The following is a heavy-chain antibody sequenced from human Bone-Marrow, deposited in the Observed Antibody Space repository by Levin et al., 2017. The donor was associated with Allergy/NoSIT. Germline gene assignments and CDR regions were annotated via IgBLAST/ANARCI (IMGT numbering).Heavy chain of an antibody. V-gene: IGHV1-18*01. CDR2: ISAYNGNT. J-gene: IGHJ4*02. Sequence: AASVKVSCKASGYTFTSYGISWVRQAPGQGLEWMGWISAYNGNTNYAQKLQGRVTMTTDTSTSTAYMELRSLRSDDTAVYYCARVVITFGGVIVRPDLFDYWGQGTLVTVSS. CDR3: ARVVITFGGVIVRPDLFDY. D-gene: IGHD3-16*02. CDR1: GYTFTSYG.